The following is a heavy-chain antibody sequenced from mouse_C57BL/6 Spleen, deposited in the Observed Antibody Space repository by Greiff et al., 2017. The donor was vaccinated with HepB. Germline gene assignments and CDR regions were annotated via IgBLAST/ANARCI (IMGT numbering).Heavy chain of an antibody. V-gene: IGHV8-8*01. D-gene: IGHD1-1*01. CDR2: IWWDDDK. CDR3: ARIAGSSDRRGSSPLLDFDV. Sequence: QVTLKESGPGILQPSQTLSLTCSFSGFSLSTFGMGVGWIRQPSGKGLEWLAHIWWDDDKYYNPALKSRLTISKDTSKNQVFLKIANVDTADTATYYCARIAGSSDRRGSSPLLDFDVWGTGTTVTVSS. CDR1: GFSLSTFGMG. J-gene: IGHJ1*03.